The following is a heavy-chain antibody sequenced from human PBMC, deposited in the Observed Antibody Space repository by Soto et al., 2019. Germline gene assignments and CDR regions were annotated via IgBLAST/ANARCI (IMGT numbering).Heavy chain of an antibody. D-gene: IGHD2-8*01. CDR2: VYYRGSS. V-gene: IGHV4-39*01. CDR1: GGSVSNSNYY. CDR3: VSQRTSVLTQAYFDY. J-gene: IGHJ4*02. Sequence: PSETLSLTCTVSGGSVSNSNYYWGWIRQSPGKGLEWVGSVYYRGSSYSKSSVKSRVTISVDTSKNQFSLHLNSVTASDTAVYFCVSQRTSVLTQAYFDYWGPGALVAVSS.